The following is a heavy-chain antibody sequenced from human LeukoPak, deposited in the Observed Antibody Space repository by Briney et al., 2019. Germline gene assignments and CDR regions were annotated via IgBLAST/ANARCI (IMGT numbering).Heavy chain of an antibody. CDR3: ARQHDNSGYYVEHDAFDI. Sequence: GESLKISCKTFGYSFANYWIGWVRQMPGKGLEWMGIIFPGDSDTRYSPSFQGQVTISADKSISTAYLQWSSLKASDTAMYYCARQHDNSGYYVEHDAFDIWGQGTMVTVSS. V-gene: IGHV5-51*01. J-gene: IGHJ3*02. D-gene: IGHD3-22*01. CDR1: GYSFANYW. CDR2: IFPGDSDT.